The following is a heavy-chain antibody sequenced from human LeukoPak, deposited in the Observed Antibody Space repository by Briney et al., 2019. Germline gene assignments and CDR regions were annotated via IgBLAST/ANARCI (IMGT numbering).Heavy chain of an antibody. CDR2: FHTSGRT. CDR3: ARDHGVEDRNQYFYYYGTDV. Sequence: SETLSLTCTVSGGSLSSYYWSWIRQPAGKGLEWIGRFHTSGRTTYNPSLKSRVAMSLDTSKSQLSLQVTSVTAADTAVYFCARDHGVEDRNQYFYYYGTDVWDQGTTVTVSS. J-gene: IGHJ6*02. D-gene: IGHD1-14*01. CDR1: GGSLSSYY. V-gene: IGHV4-4*07.